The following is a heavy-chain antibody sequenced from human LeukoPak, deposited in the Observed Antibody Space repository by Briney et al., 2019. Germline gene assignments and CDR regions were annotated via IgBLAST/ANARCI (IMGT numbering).Heavy chain of an antibody. CDR1: GFTFSSYG. CDR2: IWYDGSNK. D-gene: IGHD2-21*01. Sequence: GGSLRLSCAASGFTFSSYGMHWVRQAPGKGLEWVAAIWYDGSNKYYADSVKGRLTISRDNSKNTLYLQMNSLRAEDTAVYYCAKDQLIAGYYYMDVWGKGTTVTVSS. V-gene: IGHV3-33*06. J-gene: IGHJ6*03. CDR3: AKDQLIAGYYYMDV.